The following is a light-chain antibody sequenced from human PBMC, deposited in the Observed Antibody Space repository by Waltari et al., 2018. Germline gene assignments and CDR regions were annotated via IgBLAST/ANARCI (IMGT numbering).Light chain of an antibody. V-gene: IGLV2-14*03. Sequence: SALTQPAPVAGSPGQSITISCTATSRDVGDYNYVSCYQHHPGKAPKLMIYDFSKRPSGVSNRFSGSKSGNTASLTISGLQAEDEADYYCSSYTSSSTVVFGGGTKLTVL. CDR2: DFS. CDR1: SRDVGDYNY. J-gene: IGLJ2*01. CDR3: SSYTSSSTVV.